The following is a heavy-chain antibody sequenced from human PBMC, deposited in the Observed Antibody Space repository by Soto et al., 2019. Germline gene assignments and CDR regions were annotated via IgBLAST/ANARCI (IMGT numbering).Heavy chain of an antibody. V-gene: IGHV4-30-4*01. CDR1: GGSISSGNYY. CDR3: ARRLDDRGDNYFNWFDP. CDR2: IDYSGNT. J-gene: IGHJ5*02. Sequence: PSETLSLTCTVSGGSISSGNYYWSWIRQPPGKGLEWIGYIDYSGNTFYNPSLKSRITISVDTSKNQFSLKLNSVTAADTAVYYCARRLDDRGDNYFNWFDPWGQGTRVTVSS. D-gene: IGHD2-21*02.